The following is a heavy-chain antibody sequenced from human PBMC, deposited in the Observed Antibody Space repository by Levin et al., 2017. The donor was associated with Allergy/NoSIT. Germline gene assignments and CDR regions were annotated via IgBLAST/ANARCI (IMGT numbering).Heavy chain of an antibody. CDR3: ARDSNYYGSEDDAFDI. J-gene: IGHJ3*02. Sequence: LSLTCAASGFTFSSYGMHWVRQAPGKGLEWVAVIWYDGSNKYYADSVKGRFTISRDNSKNTLYLQMNSLRAEDTAVYYCARDSNYYGSEDDAFDIWGQGTMVTVSS. V-gene: IGHV3-33*01. CDR2: IWYDGSNK. D-gene: IGHD3-10*01. CDR1: GFTFSSYG.